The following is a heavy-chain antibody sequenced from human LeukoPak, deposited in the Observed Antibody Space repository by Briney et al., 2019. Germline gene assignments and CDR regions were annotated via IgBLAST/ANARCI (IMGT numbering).Heavy chain of an antibody. CDR2: FHSADST. CDR1: GFTVSSNY. J-gene: IGHJ3*02. V-gene: IGHV3-66*01. CDR3: ASRSGVKGAFDI. Sequence: GGSLSLSCAASGFTVSSNYMNWVRQAPGKGLDWVSTFHSADSTYYADSVKGRFTISRDNSKNTLYLQMNSLRADDTAVYYCASRSGVKGAFDIWGQRTMVTVSS. D-gene: IGHD6-25*01.